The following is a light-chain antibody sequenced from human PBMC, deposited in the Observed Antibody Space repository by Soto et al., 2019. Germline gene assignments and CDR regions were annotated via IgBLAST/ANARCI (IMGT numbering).Light chain of an antibody. CDR2: DAS. CDR1: QSVSSN. CDR3: QQYHNWPIT. Sequence: EIVMTQSPATLSVSPGESATLSCVASQSVSSNLAWHQQKPGQAPRILMYDASTRATGISARFSGSGSGTEFTLTISSLQSEDFAVYYCQQYHNWPITFGQGTRREIK. J-gene: IGKJ5*01. V-gene: IGKV3-15*01.